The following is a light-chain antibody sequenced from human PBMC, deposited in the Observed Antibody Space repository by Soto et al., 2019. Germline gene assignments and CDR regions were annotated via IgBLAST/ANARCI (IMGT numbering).Light chain of an antibody. J-gene: IGKJ1*01. Sequence: IQLTQSPSSLSASVGDTVTITCRASQAIGSYFAWYQQRPGTAPKLLIYSASTLHSGVPSRFSGSGSGTDFTLTISSLQPEDFAVYYCQQYSNWPPGTFDQGTKVEIK. V-gene: IGKV1-9*01. CDR3: QQYSNWPPGT. CDR1: QAIGSY. CDR2: SAS.